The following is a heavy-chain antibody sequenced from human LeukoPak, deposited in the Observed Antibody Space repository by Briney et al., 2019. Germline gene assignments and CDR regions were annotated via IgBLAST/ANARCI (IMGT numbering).Heavy chain of an antibody. D-gene: IGHD2-2*01. CDR3: ARQRRGVVPARLDY. Sequence: PSETLSLTCTVSGGSISSSSYYWGWIRQPPGKGLEWIGGIYYSGSTYYNPSLKSRVTISVDTSKNQFSLKLSSVTAADTAVYYCARQRRGVVPARLDYWGQGTLVTVSS. CDR2: IYYSGST. V-gene: IGHV4-39*01. J-gene: IGHJ4*02. CDR1: GGSISSSSYY.